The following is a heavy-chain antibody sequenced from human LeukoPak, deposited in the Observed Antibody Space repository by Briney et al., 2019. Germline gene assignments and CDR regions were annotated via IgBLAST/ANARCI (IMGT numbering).Heavy chain of an antibody. Sequence: GGSLRLSCAASGFTFDDYAMHWVRQAPGKGLEWVSLISGDGGSTYYADSVKGRFTISRDNSKNSLYLQMNSLRTEDTALYHCAKVEHGYIDYFEYWGQGALVTVSS. J-gene: IGHJ4*02. V-gene: IGHV3-43*02. D-gene: IGHD5-24*01. CDR2: ISGDGGST. CDR3: AKVEHGYIDYFEY. CDR1: GFTFDDYA.